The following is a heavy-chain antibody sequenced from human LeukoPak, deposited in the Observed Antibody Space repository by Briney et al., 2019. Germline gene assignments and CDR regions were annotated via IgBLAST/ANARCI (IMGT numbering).Heavy chain of an antibody. CDR1: GFTSSNYA. CDR2: ISGSGDNT. D-gene: IGHD5-24*01. CDR3: AKDRLNGYNRPMTFDI. V-gene: IGHV3-23*01. J-gene: IGHJ3*02. Sequence: GGSLRLSCAASGFTSSNYAMNWVRQAPGKGQEWVSGISGSGDNTYYADSVKGRFTISRDKFKNTLYLQMNSLRAEDTAVYYCAKDRLNGYNRPMTFDIWGQGTMVTVSS.